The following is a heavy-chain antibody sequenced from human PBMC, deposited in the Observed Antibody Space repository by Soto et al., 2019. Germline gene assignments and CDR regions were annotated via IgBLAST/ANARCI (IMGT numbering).Heavy chain of an antibody. Sequence: PSETLSLTCTVSGGSIGGDYWSWIRQHAGKGLEWIGRMYNSERTNYNPSLKSRVTMSMETSKNKFFLRLTSVTAADTAVYSCAREPLAHAYFDLWGQGTLFTVSS. CDR2: MYNSERT. CDR3: AREPLAHAYFDL. V-gene: IGHV4-4*07. J-gene: IGHJ4*02. CDR1: GGSIGGDY.